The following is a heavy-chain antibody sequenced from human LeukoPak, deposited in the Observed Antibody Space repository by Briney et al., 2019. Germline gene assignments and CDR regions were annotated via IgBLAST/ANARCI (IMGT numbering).Heavy chain of an antibody. CDR3: AETGPTDY. D-gene: IGHD1-7*01. CDR1: GFTFSSYG. V-gene: IGHV3-30*18. Sequence: RGSLRLSCAASGFTFSSYGMHWVRQAPGKGLEWVAAISHDGSNKHYADSVKGRFTISRDNSKSTLYLQMNSLRVEDTALYLCAETGPTDYWGQGTLVTVSS. J-gene: IGHJ4*02. CDR2: ISHDGSNK.